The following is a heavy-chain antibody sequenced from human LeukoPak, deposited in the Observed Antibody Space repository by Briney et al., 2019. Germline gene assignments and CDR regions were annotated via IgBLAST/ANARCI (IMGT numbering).Heavy chain of an antibody. CDR1: GFTFSSYG. D-gene: IGHD3-10*01. CDR3: ARDLYYYGSGSYGY. CDR2: ISYDGSNK. J-gene: IGHJ4*02. V-gene: IGHV3-30*03. Sequence: PGGSLRLSCAASGFTFSSYGMHWVRQAPGKGLEWVAVISYDGSNKYYADSVKGRFTISRDNTENSLYLQMNSLRAEDTAIYYCARDLYYYGSGSYGYWGQGTLVTVSS.